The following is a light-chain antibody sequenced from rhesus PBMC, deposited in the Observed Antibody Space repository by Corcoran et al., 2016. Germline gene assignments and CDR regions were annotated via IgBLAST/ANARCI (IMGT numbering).Light chain of an antibody. V-gene: IGKV1-43*01. CDR3: LQRNSYPLT. CDR1: QGISTY. Sequence: DIQMTPSPSSLSASVGDRVTITCRASQGISTYLNWYQQKPEKATKRLIYVTSSLESGIPSRFSGSGAGTDFTRAISSLQPEDFATYYCLQRNSYPLTVGGGTKVEL. CDR2: VTS. J-gene: IGKJ4*01.